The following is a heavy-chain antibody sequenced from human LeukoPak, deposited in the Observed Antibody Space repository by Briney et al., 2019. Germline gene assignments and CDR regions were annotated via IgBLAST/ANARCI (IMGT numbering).Heavy chain of an antibody. CDR2: ISSNGGST. V-gene: IGHV3-64*01. CDR1: GFTFSSYA. CDR3: ARAGTDYYYYMDV. Sequence: GGSLRLSCAASGFTFSSYAMHWVRQAPGKGLEYVSAISSNGGSTYYANSVKGRFTISRDNSKNTLHLQMGSLRAEDMAVYYCARAGTDYYYYMDVWGKGTTVTVSS. J-gene: IGHJ6*03. D-gene: IGHD1-7*01.